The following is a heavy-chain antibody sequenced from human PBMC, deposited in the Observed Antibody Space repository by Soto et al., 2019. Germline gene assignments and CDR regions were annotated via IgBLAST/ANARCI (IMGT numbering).Heavy chain of an antibody. J-gene: IGHJ4*02. D-gene: IGHD6-13*01. CDR2: INAGNGNT. CDR1: GYTFTSYA. CDR3: ARAGRRQQLVLYYFDY. V-gene: IGHV1-3*01. Sequence: QVQLVQSGAEVKKPGASVKVSCKASGYTFTSYAMHWVRQAPGQRLEWMGWINAGNGNTKYSQKFQGRVTITRDTTASTAYMELSSRRSEDTAVYYCARAGRRQQLVLYYFDYWGQGTLVTVSS.